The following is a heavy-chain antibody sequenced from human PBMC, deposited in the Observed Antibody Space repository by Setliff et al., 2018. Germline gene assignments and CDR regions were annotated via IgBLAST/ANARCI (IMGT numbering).Heavy chain of an antibody. CDR3: ARDGVSYGMDV. CDR1: GFTFSGYE. CDR2: ISGSGITI. Sequence: PGGSLRLSCAASGFTFSGYEMSWVRQAPGKGLEWLSYISGSGITIYYADSVRGRFTISRDNAKNSLYLQMNSLRAEDTAVYYCARDGVSYGMDVWGQGTTVTVSS. V-gene: IGHV3-48*03. J-gene: IGHJ6*02.